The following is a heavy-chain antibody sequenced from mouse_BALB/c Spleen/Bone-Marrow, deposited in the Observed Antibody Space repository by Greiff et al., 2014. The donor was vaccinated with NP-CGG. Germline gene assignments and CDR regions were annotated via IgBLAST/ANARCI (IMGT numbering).Heavy chain of an antibody. CDR2: IHPNSGNT. Sequence: VQLQQSGSVLVRPGASVKLSCKASGYTFTNSWIHWAKQRPGQGLEWIGEIHPNSGNTNYNEKFKGKVTLTADISSSTAYVDLGSLTSEDSAVYYCARHHRYAYYFDYWGQGTTLTVSS. CDR3: ARHHRYAYYFDY. V-gene: IGHV1S130*01. D-gene: IGHD2-14*01. J-gene: IGHJ2*01. CDR1: GYTFTNSW.